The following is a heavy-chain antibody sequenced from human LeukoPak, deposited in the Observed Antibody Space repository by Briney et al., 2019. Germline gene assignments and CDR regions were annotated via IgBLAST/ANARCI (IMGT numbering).Heavy chain of an antibody. V-gene: IGHV3-7*01. Sequence: GRSLRLSCAASGFTFSSYWMSWVRQAPGKGLEWVANIKQDGSEKYYVDSVKGRFTISRDNAKNSLYLQMNSLRAEDTAVYYCAREQELLWFGAPLDYWGQGTLVTVSS. CDR2: IKQDGSEK. D-gene: IGHD3-10*01. J-gene: IGHJ4*02. CDR1: GFTFSSYW. CDR3: AREQELLWFGAPLDY.